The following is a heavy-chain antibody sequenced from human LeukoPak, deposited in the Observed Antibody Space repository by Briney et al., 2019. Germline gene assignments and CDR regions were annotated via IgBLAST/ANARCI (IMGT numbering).Heavy chain of an antibody. D-gene: IGHD3-22*01. Sequence: GGSLRLSCAASGFTFSNAWMSWVRQAPGKGLEWGGRIKSKTDGGTTDYAAPVKGRFTISRDDSKNALYLQMNSLKTEDTAVYYCTSSQDSVYLLAFDIWGQGTMVTVSS. CDR1: GFTFSNAW. CDR3: TSSQDSVYLLAFDI. V-gene: IGHV3-15*01. J-gene: IGHJ3*02. CDR2: IKSKTDGGTT.